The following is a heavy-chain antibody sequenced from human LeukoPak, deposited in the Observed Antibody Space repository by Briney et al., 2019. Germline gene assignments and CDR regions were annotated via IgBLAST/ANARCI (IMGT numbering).Heavy chain of an antibody. Sequence: GGPLRLSCAASGFTFSTYSMCWVRQAPGKGLEWISYISSSSRTIYYADSVKGRFTISRDNAKNSLFLQMNSLIDKDTAVYYCARVSGSPIIFDSWGQGTLVTVSS. V-gene: IGHV3-48*02. CDR3: ARVSGSPIIFDS. J-gene: IGHJ4*02. D-gene: IGHD1-26*01. CDR2: ISSSSRTI. CDR1: GFTFSTYS.